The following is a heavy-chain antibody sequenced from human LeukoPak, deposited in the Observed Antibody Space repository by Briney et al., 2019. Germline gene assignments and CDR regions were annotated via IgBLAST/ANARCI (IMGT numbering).Heavy chain of an antibody. CDR3: ARDIGRYFDWLLGPFDY. CDR2: ISSSSSYI. J-gene: IGHJ4*02. Sequence: GGSLRLSCAASGFTFSSYSMNWVRQAPGKGLEWVSSISSSSSYIYYADSVKGRFTISRDNAKNSLYLQMSSLRAEDTAVYYCARDIGRYFDWLLGPFDYWGQGTLVTVSS. D-gene: IGHD3-9*01. V-gene: IGHV3-21*01. CDR1: GFTFSSYS.